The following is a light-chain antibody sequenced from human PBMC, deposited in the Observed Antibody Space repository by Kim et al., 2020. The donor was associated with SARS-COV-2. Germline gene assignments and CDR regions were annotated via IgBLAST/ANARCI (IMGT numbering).Light chain of an antibody. CDR1: QSVSSSY. V-gene: IGKV3-20*01. J-gene: IGKJ1*01. CDR3: QQYGNSPHT. Sequence: SLGERATHSCRASQSVSSSYLAWYQQTPGQAPRLLIYGASSRATGVPDRFSVSGSGTDFTLTITRLEPEDFAVYYCQQYGNSPHTFGQGTKVDIK. CDR2: GAS.